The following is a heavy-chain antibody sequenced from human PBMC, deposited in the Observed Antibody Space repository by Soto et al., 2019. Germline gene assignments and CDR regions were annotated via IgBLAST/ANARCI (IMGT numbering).Heavy chain of an antibody. CDR1: GYRFTSYG. J-gene: IGHJ4*02. Sequence: QVPLVQSGAEVKKPGASVKVSCKASGYRFTSYGISWARQAPGQGLEWVGWISPYNGNTNYAQKLQGRVTMTADTSTSTAYMELRSLRSDDTAVYYCASDLRTFGGVIVPFDYWSQGTLVTVSS. CDR3: ASDLRTFGGVIVPFDY. D-gene: IGHD3-16*02. CDR2: ISPYNGNT. V-gene: IGHV1-18*01.